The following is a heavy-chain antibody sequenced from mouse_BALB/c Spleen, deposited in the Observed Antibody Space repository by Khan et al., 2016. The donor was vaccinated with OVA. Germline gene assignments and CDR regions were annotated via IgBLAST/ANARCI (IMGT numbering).Heavy chain of an antibody. V-gene: IGHV1S136*01. CDR2: IYPYNDDT. D-gene: IGHD2-1*01. J-gene: IGHJ4*01. CDR3: GRSAMDYYTVDY. CDR1: GFTFADYV. Sequence: VQLQQSGPELVKPGASVRMSCKASGFTFADYVMHWVRQKPGQGLEWIGYIYPYNDDTESTERFKGKATLTLDKSSSTAYMDLTSLTSADSAVYYCGRSAMDYYTVDYWGQGTSVTVSS.